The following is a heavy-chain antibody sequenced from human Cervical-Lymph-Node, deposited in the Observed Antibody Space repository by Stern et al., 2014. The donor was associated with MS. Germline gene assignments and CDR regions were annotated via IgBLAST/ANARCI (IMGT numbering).Heavy chain of an antibody. CDR2: ISGNGGGT. D-gene: IGHD4-17*01. J-gene: IGHJ4*02. V-gene: IGHV3-23*04. CDR3: AKGLFYGDYVSYY. CDR1: GITLSSHA. Sequence: VQLVQSGGGLVQPGGSLRLSCAASGITLSSHAMSWVRQAPGKGLELDSAISGNGGGTNYADSAKGRFTVSTVKSTDTRSLQTNSLTAEATAVYYCAKGLFYGDYVSYYWGQGTLVTVSS.